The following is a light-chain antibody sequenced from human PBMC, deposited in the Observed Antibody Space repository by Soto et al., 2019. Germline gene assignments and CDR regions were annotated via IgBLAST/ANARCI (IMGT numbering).Light chain of an antibody. Sequence: QSALTQPASVSGSPGQSITISCTGNSSNVGSYNFVSWYQQHPDKAPKLIIYEVNKRPSGVSDRFSGSKSGDTASLTISGLQAEDEADYYCCSYAGDYIWVFGGGTKLTVL. CDR2: EVN. CDR3: CSYAGDYIWV. J-gene: IGLJ3*02. CDR1: SSNVGSYNF. V-gene: IGLV2-23*02.